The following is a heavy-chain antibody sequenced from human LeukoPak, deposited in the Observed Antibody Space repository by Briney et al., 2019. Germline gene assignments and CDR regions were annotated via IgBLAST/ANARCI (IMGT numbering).Heavy chain of an antibody. Sequence: GGSLRLSCAASGFTFSSYAMSWVRQAPGKGLEWVSAISGSGGSTYYADSVKGRFTISRDNSKNSLYLQMNSLRAEDTAVYYCARTRASSGGENYWGQGTLVTVSS. J-gene: IGHJ4*02. V-gene: IGHV3-23*01. CDR3: ARTRASSGGENY. D-gene: IGHD3-10*01. CDR1: GFTFSSYA. CDR2: ISGSGGST.